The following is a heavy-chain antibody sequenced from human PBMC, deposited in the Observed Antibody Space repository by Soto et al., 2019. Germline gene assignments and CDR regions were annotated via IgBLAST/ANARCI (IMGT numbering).Heavy chain of an antibody. V-gene: IGHV4-31*03. D-gene: IGHD3-16*01. CDR1: GGSISSGGYY. CDR3: ASGGDGYNYYYYYGMDV. Sequence: PSETLSLTCTFSGGSISSGGYYLSWIRQHPGKGLEWIGYIYYSGSTYYNPSLKSRVTISVDTSKNQFSLKLSSVTAADTAVYYCASGGDGYNYYYYYGMDVWGQGTTVTVSS. J-gene: IGHJ6*02. CDR2: IYYSGST.